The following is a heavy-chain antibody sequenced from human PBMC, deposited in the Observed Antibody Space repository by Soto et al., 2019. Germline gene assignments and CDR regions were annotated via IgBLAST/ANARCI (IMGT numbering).Heavy chain of an antibody. CDR3: ARDLSRHYGDYVWFDH. CDR2: SYYSGST. CDR1: GGSISSGGYY. V-gene: IGHV4-31*03. D-gene: IGHD4-17*01. Sequence: SETLSLTCTVSGGSISSGGYYWSWIRQDPGKGLEWIGYSYYSGSTYYNPSLKSRVTISVDASKNQFSLKLSSVTAADTAVYYCARDLSRHYGDYVWFDHWGQGTLVTVSS. J-gene: IGHJ5*02.